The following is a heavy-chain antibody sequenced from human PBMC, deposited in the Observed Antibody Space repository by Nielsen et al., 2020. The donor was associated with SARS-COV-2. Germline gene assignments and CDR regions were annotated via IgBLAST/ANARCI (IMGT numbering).Heavy chain of an antibody. CDR2: IGTAGDT. V-gene: IGHV3-13*01. CDR1: GFTFSSYD. J-gene: IGHJ4*02. Sequence: GESLKISCAASGFTFSSYDMHWVRQATGKGLEWVSAIGTAGDTYYPGSVKGRFTISRENAKNSLYLQMNSLRAEDTAVYYCARGIEITMIVVVITTYFDYWGQGTLVTVSS. D-gene: IGHD3-22*01. CDR3: ARGIEITMIVVVITTYFDY.